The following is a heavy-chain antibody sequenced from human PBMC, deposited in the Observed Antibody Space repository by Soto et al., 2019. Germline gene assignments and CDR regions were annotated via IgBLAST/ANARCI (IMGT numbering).Heavy chain of an antibody. CDR2: ISSSSSTI. CDR1: GFTFSNFN. D-gene: IGHD3-3*01. CDR3: ARFWDS. Sequence: GSLRLSCAASGFTFSNFNMNWVLQAPGKGLEWVSYISSSSSTIYYADSVKGRFTISRDNAKNSLYLQMNSLRDEDTAVYYCARFWDSWGQGTLVTVSS. V-gene: IGHV3-48*02. J-gene: IGHJ4*02.